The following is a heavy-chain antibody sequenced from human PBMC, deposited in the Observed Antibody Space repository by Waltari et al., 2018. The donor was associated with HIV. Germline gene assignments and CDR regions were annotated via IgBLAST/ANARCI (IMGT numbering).Heavy chain of an antibody. CDR3: ASARETMGVDFDS. J-gene: IGHJ4*02. D-gene: IGHD3-16*01. Sequence: QVQLVQSGAEVKKPGSSVKVSCTASGGAFSSYTINGVRKAPGQGLEWLGRIIPMSNTPNNAQKFQGRVTITADKSTSTAYMELTSLRSDDTAVYYCASARETMGVDFDSWGLGTLVTVSS. CDR2: IIPMSNTP. V-gene: IGHV1-69*08. CDR1: GGAFSSYT.